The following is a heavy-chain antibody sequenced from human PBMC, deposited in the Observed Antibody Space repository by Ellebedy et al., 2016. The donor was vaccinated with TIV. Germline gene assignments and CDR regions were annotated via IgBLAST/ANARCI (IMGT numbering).Heavy chain of an antibody. J-gene: IGHJ4*02. V-gene: IGHV4-59*12. CDR3: ARDLAPVTF. CDR1: GDSISSYY. CDR2: INHSGRT. Sequence: SETLSLXXTVSGDSISSYYWSWIRQTPGKGLEWIGEINHSGRTNYNPSLKSRVTMSVDTSKNQFSLKLSSVTATDTAVYYCARDLAPVTFWGQGTLVTVSS. D-gene: IGHD2-21*02.